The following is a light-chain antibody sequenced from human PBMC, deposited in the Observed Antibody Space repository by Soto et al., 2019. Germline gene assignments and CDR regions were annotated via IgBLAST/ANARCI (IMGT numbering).Light chain of an antibody. J-gene: IGLJ3*02. CDR3: ETWDFNTRV. Sequence: QPVLTQSSSASASLGSSVKLTCTLSSGHSSYIIAWHQQQPGKAPRYLMKLEGSGSYNKGSGVPDRFSGSSSGADRYLTISNLQFEDEADYYCETWDFNTRVCGGGTQLTVL. CDR2: LEGSGSY. V-gene: IGLV4-60*02. CDR1: SGHSSYI.